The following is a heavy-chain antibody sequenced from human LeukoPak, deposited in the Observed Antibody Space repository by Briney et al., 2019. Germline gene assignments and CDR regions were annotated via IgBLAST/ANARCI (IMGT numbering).Heavy chain of an antibody. V-gene: IGHV1-2*02. CDR1: GYTFTGYY. D-gene: IGHD6-13*01. CDR2: INPNSGGT. CDR3: ARAAAGTPPYYMDV. J-gene: IGHJ6*03. Sequence: ASVKVSCKASGYTFTGYYIHWVRQAPGQGLEWMGWINPNSGGTNYAQKFQGRVTMTRDTSISTAYMELSRLRSDDTAVYYCARAAAGTPPYYMDVWGKGTTVTVSS.